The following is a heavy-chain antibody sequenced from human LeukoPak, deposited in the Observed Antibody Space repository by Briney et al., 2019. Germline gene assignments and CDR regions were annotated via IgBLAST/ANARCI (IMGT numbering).Heavy chain of an antibody. CDR2: IYAGGST. V-gene: IGHV3-53*01. CDR1: GFTVSNNY. CDR3: ARDDYYDSSGLDY. J-gene: IGHJ4*02. D-gene: IGHD3-22*01. Sequence: GSLRLSCAASGFTVSNNYMSWVRQAPGKGLEWVSVIYAGGSTYYADSVKGRFTISRDNSKNILYLQMNSLRAEDTAVYYCARDDYYDSSGLDYWGQGILVTVSS.